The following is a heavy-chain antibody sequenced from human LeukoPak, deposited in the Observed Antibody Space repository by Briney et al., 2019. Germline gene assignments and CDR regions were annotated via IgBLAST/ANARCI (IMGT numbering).Heavy chain of an antibody. J-gene: IGHJ4*02. V-gene: IGHV1-46*01. CDR1: GYAFTTYC. CDR2: INPRGGST. Sequence: ASVKVSCKASGYAFTTYCMHWVRQAPGQGLEWVGIINPRGGSTTYAQKFQGRVTMTRETSTSTVYMEVGCLKRNRTAMYYCAMRGGPGNYPFDFWGQGTLVTVSS. D-gene: IGHD1-7*01. CDR3: AMRGGPGNYPFDF.